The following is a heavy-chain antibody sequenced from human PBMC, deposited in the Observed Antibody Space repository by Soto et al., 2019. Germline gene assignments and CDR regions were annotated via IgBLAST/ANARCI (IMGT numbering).Heavy chain of an antibody. Sequence: PSQTLSLTCAISGDSVSSNSAAWNWIRQSPSRGLEWLGRTYYRSKWYNDYAVSVKSRITINPDTSKNQFSLQLNSVTPEDTAVYYCXRWNSSSWYPYYYGMDVWGQGTTVTVSS. V-gene: IGHV6-1*01. CDR2: TYYRSKWYN. CDR3: XRWNSSSWYPYYYGMDV. D-gene: IGHD6-13*01. CDR1: GDSVSSNSAA. J-gene: IGHJ6*02.